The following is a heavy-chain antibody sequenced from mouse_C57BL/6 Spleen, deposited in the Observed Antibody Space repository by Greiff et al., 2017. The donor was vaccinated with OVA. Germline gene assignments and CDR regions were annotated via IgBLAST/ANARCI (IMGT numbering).Heavy chain of an antibody. V-gene: IGHV1-26*01. CDR2: INPNNGGT. Sequence: EVQLQQSGPELVKPGASVKISCKASGYTFTDYYMNWVKQSHGKSLEWIGDINPNNGGTSYNQKFKGKATLTVDKSSSTAYMELRSLTSEDSAVYYCARWGGNYWYFDVWGTGTTVTVSS. CDR3: ARWGGNYWYFDV. J-gene: IGHJ1*03. CDR1: GYTFTDYY. D-gene: IGHD2-1*01.